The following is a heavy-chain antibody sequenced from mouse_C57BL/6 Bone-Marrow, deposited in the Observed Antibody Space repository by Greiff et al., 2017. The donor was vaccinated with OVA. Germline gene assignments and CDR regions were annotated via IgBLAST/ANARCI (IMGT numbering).Heavy chain of an antibody. D-gene: IGHD1-1*01. Sequence: EVQLQESGGGLVKPGGSLKLSCAASGFTFSDYGMHWVRQAPEKGLEWVAYISSGSSTIYYADTVKGRFTISRDNAKNTLFLQMTSLRSEDTAMYYCAREGAYYYGSSYDYWGQGTTLTVSS. CDR1: GFTFSDYG. CDR2: ISSGSSTI. J-gene: IGHJ2*01. V-gene: IGHV5-17*01. CDR3: AREGAYYYGSSYDY.